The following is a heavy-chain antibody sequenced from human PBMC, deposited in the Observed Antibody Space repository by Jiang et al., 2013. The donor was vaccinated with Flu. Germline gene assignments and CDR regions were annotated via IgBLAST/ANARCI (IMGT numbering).Heavy chain of an antibody. Sequence: SLTCTVSGGSISSSSYYWGWIRQPPGKGLEWIGSIYYSGSTYYNPSLKSRVTISVDTSKNQFSLKLSSVTAADTAVYYCARLARPGYSYGKFDYWGQGTLVTVSS. J-gene: IGHJ4*02. V-gene: IGHV4-39*01. CDR3: ARLARPGYSYGKFDY. CDR1: GGSISSSSYY. CDR2: IYYSGST. D-gene: IGHD5-18*01.